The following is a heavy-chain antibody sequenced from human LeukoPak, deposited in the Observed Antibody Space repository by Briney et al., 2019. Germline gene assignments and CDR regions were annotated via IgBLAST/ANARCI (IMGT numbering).Heavy chain of an antibody. D-gene: IGHD3-22*01. CDR1: GFTFSSYE. V-gene: IGHV3-48*03. J-gene: IGHJ3*02. CDR2: ISSSGSTI. Sequence: PGGSLRLSCAASGFTFSSYEMNWVRQAPGKGLEWVSYISSSGSTIYYADSVKGRFTISRDNAKNSLYLQMNSLRAEDTAVYYCARGAGSGYYYVDAFDIWGQGTMVTVSS. CDR3: ARGAGSGYYYVDAFDI.